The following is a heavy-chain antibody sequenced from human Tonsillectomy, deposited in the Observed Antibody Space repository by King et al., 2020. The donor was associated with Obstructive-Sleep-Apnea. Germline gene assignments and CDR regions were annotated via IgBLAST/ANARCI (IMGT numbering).Heavy chain of an antibody. CDR3: AITNGSGSYYSKTFDP. CDR2: IYYSGST. J-gene: IGHJ5*02. Sequence: QLQESGPGLVKPSETLSLTCSVSGGSISSSSYYWGWIRQSPGKGLEWIGNIYYSGSTSYNPSLKSRVTISIDTSKNQFSLQLRSVTAADTAVYYCAITNGSGSYYSKTFDPWGQGTLVTVSS. CDR1: GGSISSSSYY. V-gene: IGHV4-39*07. D-gene: IGHD3-10*01.